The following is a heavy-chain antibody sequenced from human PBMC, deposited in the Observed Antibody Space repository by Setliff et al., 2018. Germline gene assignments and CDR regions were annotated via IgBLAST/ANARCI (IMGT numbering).Heavy chain of an antibody. CDR3: TRSRGPRVVLAADFDF. V-gene: IGHV1-18*01. Sequence: ASVKVSCKASGYIFTRYRITWVRQSPGQGLEWMGWISTRNDDTGYAQKFKGRVTLTTDTSTNTAYMELRSLRSDDTAVYFCTRSRGPRVVLAADFDFWGQGTLVTVSS. CDR2: ISTRNDDT. D-gene: IGHD3-16*01. CDR1: GYIFTRYR. J-gene: IGHJ4*02.